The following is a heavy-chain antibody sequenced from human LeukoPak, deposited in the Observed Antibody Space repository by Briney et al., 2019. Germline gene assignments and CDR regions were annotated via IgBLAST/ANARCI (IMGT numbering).Heavy chain of an antibody. D-gene: IGHD6-13*01. Sequence: GESLRLSCAASGFSVSSSVMNWVRQAPGKGPEWVSVFYDGGTTYYADSVRGRFSISGDNSKNTLYLQMNSLRAEDTAVYYCARAAGSRFGFFNHWGRGTLVTVSS. J-gene: IGHJ4*02. CDR2: FYDGGTT. CDR3: ARAAGSRFGFFNH. V-gene: IGHV3-66*01. CDR1: GFSVSSSV.